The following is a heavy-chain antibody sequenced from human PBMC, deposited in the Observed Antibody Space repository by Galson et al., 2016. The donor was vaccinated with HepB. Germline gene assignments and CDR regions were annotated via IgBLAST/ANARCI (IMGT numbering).Heavy chain of an antibody. CDR2: IYSSGST. CDR3: VRGGGGGWFEYFPH. Sequence: SETLSLTCTVSGGSISTHYWSWIRQPPGKEPAWIGYIYSSGSTDYSPSLRSRFTISLDTSRNQLSLRLSSVTAAGTAVYYCVRGGGGGWFEYFPHWGQGTLVIVSS. CDR1: GGSISTHY. V-gene: IGHV4-59*11. J-gene: IGHJ1*01. D-gene: IGHD6-19*01.